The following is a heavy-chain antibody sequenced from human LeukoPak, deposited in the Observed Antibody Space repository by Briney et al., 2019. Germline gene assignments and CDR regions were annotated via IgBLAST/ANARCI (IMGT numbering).Heavy chain of an antibody. D-gene: IGHD6-13*01. V-gene: IGHV4-39*01. J-gene: IGHJ4*02. CDR1: GGSISSSSYY. CDR2: IYYSGST. Sequence: SETLSLTCTVSGGSISSSSYYWGWIRQPPGKGLEWIGSIYYSGSTYYNPSLKSPFTISVLTSKNHFSLKLSSVPAADTAVYYCARHGLNSMKIIYSRVWDRGFDYWGQGTLVTVSS. CDR3: ARHGLNSMKIIYSRVWDRGFDY.